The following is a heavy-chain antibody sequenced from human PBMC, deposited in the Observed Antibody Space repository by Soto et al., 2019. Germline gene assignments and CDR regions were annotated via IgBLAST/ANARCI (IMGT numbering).Heavy chain of an antibody. Sequence: ASVKVSCKASGYTFTSYYMHWVRQAPGQGLEWMGIINPSGGSTSYAQKFQGRVTMTRDTSTSTVYMELSSLRSEDTAVYYCARDQGTMTTVTHNWFDPWGQGTLVTVSS. V-gene: IGHV1-46*03. D-gene: IGHD4-17*01. CDR3: ARDQGTMTTVTHNWFDP. CDR2: INPSGGST. J-gene: IGHJ5*02. CDR1: GYTFTSYY.